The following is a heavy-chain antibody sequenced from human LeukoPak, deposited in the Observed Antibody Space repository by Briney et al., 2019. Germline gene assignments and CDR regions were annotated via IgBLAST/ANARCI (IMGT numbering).Heavy chain of an antibody. CDR3: AKSRNRSITMIVVV. CDR2: ISGSGGST. CDR1: GFTFSSYG. J-gene: IGHJ4*02. Sequence: GGSLRLSCAASGFTFSSYGMSWVRQAPGKGLEWVSAISGSGGSTYYADSVKGRFTISRDNSKNTLYLQMNSLRAEDTAVYYCAKSRNRSITMIVVVWGQGTLVTVSS. V-gene: IGHV3-23*01. D-gene: IGHD3-22*01.